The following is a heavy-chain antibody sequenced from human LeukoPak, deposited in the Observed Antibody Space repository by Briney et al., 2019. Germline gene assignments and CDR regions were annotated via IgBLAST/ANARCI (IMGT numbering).Heavy chain of an antibody. CDR1: GGSISSYY. V-gene: IGHV4-39*07. CDR3: ARVWRGVPPDPGYYYYYMDV. D-gene: IGHD3-3*01. J-gene: IGHJ6*03. Sequence: SETLSLTCSVSGGSISSYYWGWIRQPPGKGLEWIGSIYYSGSTYYNPSLKSRVTISVDTSKNQFSLKLSSVTAADTAVYYCARVWRGVPPDPGYYYYYMDVWGKGTTVTVSS. CDR2: IYYSGST.